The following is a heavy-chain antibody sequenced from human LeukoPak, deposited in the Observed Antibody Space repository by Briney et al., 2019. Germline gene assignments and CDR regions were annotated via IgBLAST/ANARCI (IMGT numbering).Heavy chain of an antibody. V-gene: IGHV3-30*18. D-gene: IGHD4-17*01. CDR2: ISYDGSNK. Sequence: GGSLRLSCAASGFTFSSYGMHWVRQAPGKGLEWVADISYDGSNKYYADSVKGRFTISRDNSKNTLYLQMNSLRAEDTAVYYCAKDRYGDFYYYYGMDVWGQGTTVTVSS. CDR1: GFTFSSYG. CDR3: AKDRYGDFYYYYGMDV. J-gene: IGHJ6*02.